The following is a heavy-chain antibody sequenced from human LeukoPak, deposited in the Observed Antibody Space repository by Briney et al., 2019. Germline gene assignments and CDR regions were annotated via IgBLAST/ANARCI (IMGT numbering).Heavy chain of an antibody. CDR3: AREALNSGAWIY. V-gene: IGHV1-18*01. CDR2: TSTFNSPT. CDR1: GHSFTSSG. Sequence: ASVKVSCKASGHSFTSSGIYSVRQAPGPGLEWMGWTSTFNSPTHTTRNLQGRVIMTTDTSTTTAYLEVSGLTSNVTAVYYCAREALNSGAWIYWGQGSLVIVSS. D-gene: IGHD6-25*01. J-gene: IGHJ4*02.